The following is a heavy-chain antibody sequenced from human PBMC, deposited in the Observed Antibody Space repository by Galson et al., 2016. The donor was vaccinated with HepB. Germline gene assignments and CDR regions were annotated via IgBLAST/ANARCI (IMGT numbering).Heavy chain of an antibody. CDR1: GFNFASYW. CDR3: AKGFCISTSCYAGFAGYHYMDV. D-gene: IGHD2-2*01. V-gene: IGHV3-74*03. CDR2: INSDGSDT. Sequence: SLRLSCAASGFNFASYWMHWVRQGPGKGLVWVSRINSDGSDTTYADSVKGRFTISRDNAENTLYLQMNSLRAEDTAVYYCAKGFCISTSCYAGFAGYHYMDVWGKGTTVTVSS. J-gene: IGHJ6*03.